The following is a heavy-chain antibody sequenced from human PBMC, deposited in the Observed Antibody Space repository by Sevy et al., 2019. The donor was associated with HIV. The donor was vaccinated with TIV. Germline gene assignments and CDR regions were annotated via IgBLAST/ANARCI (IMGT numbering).Heavy chain of an antibody. CDR2: ISSDGVST. V-gene: IGHV3-64D*06. CDR3: VKDPDYNFWRGDYGMDV. CDR1: GFSFSNSA. Sequence: GGSLRLSCSGSGFSFSNSAMNWVRQTPGKGLKYVSAISSDGVSTYYTDSVRGRFTISRDNSKNTLYLQMSSLGVEDTAVYYCVKDPDYNFWRGDYGMDVWGQGTTVTVS. D-gene: IGHD3-3*01. J-gene: IGHJ6*02.